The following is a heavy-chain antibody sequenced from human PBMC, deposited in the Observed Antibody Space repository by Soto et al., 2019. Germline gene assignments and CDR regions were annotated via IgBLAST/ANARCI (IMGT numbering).Heavy chain of an antibody. V-gene: IGHV4-31*03. J-gene: IGHJ4*02. CDR1: GDSLSSGGYY. Sequence: SETLSLTCTVSGDSLSSGGYYWSWIRQHPGKGLEWIGYIYYSGSTYYNPSLKSRVTISVDTSKNQFSLKLSSVTAADTAVYYCARGRVWFGELFYFDYWGQGTLVTVSS. D-gene: IGHD3-10*01. CDR3: ARGRVWFGELFYFDY. CDR2: IYYSGST.